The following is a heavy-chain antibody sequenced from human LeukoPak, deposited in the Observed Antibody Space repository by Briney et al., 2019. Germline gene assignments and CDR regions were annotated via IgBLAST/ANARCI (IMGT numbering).Heavy chain of an antibody. CDR2: INPNGGTT. CDR3: ARGGFGLGVGATRGLNWFDP. V-gene: IGHV1-46*01. CDR1: GYSFTSHY. D-gene: IGHD1-26*01. J-gene: IGHJ5*02. Sequence: ASVKVSCKSSGYSFTSHYIHWVRQAPGQGLEWMGRINPNGGTTTSAQKFQGRVTITRDTSTSTVYVELRSLRSEDTAVYYCARGGFGLGVGATRGLNWFDPWGQGTLVTVSS.